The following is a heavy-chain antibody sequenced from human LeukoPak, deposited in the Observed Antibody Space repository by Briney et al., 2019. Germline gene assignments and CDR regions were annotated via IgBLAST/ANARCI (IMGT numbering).Heavy chain of an antibody. CDR1: GFAFSSYN. Sequence: GGSLRLSCAASGFAFSSYNLKWVRQAPGKGLEWVSFISTTSTYIYYADSVKGRFTVSRDNSKNLLYLQMDSLRVEDTAVYYCARAGTCSSTSCDGGIEYWGQGTLVTVSS. J-gene: IGHJ4*02. D-gene: IGHD2-2*01. CDR3: ARAGTCSSTSCDGGIEY. CDR2: ISTTSTYI. V-gene: IGHV3-21*06.